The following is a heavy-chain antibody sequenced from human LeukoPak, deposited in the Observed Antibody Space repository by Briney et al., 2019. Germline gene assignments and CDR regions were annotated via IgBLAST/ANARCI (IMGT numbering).Heavy chain of an antibody. Sequence: GESLRLSCTASGFSFSGHWMHWARQLPGKGLVWVSRISPTGSTTSYADSVKGRFTVSRDNAKNTLYLQVNNLRAEDTAVYYCARGPNSNWSGLDFWGQGTLVTVSS. CDR3: ARGPNSNWSGLDF. CDR2: ISPTGSTT. D-gene: IGHD6-6*01. CDR1: GFSFSGHW. J-gene: IGHJ4*02. V-gene: IGHV3-74*01.